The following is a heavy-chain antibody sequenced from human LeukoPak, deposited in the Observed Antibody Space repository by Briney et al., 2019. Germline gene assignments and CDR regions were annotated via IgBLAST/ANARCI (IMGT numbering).Heavy chain of an antibody. CDR1: RFTFTSYW. D-gene: IGHD1-26*01. CDR2: INYDGSEK. J-gene: IGHJ4*02. Sequence: GGSLRLSCAASRFTFTSYWMSWVRQAPGKGLEWVANINYDGSEKYYIDSVKGRFTNSRDNAKNSLFLQMNSLRAEDTAVYYCARVRVGGTNYFDSWGQGTLVTVSS. V-gene: IGHV3-7*04. CDR3: ARVRVGGTNYFDS.